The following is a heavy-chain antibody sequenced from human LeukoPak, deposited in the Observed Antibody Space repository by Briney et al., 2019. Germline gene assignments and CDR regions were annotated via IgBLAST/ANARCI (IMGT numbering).Heavy chain of an antibody. V-gene: IGHV4-59*08. D-gene: IGHD2-15*01. CDR1: GGSISSYY. CDR3: ARLETRCSGGSCYSPPGYYYYGMDV. Sequence: SETLSLTCTVSGGSISSYYWSWIRQPPGKGLEWIGYIYYSGSTNYNPSLKSRVTISVDTSKNQFSLKLSSVTAADTAVYYCARLETRCSGGSCYSPPGYYYYGMDVWGQGTTVTVSS. CDR2: IYYSGST. J-gene: IGHJ6*02.